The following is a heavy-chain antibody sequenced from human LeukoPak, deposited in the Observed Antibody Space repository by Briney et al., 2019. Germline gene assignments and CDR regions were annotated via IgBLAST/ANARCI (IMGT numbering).Heavy chain of an antibody. V-gene: IGHV3-30*18. CDR3: VKRGSDGGPYSFDY. J-gene: IGHJ4*02. CDR2: ISKEGSNK. CDR1: GFTFSTYP. D-gene: IGHD3-3*01. Sequence: GGSLRLSCGASGFTFSTYPMHWVRQAPGKGLEWVAAISKEGSNKYYADSVKGRYTISRDSSKNMLYLEMNSLSGKDTAVYYCVKRGSDGGPYSFDYWGQGTLVTVSS.